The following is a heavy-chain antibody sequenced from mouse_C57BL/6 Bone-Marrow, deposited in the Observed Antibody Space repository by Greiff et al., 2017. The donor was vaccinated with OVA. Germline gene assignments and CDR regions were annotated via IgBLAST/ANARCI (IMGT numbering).Heavy chain of an antibody. CDR3: ARSKLHWYFDV. J-gene: IGHJ1*03. D-gene: IGHD1-3*01. Sequence: AASGIDFSRYWMSWVRRAPGKGLEWIGEINPDSSTINYAPSLKDKFIISRDNAKNTLYLQMSKVRSEDTALYYCARSKLHWYFDVWGTGTTVTVSS. V-gene: IGHV4-1*01. CDR1: GIDFSRYW. CDR2: INPDSSTI.